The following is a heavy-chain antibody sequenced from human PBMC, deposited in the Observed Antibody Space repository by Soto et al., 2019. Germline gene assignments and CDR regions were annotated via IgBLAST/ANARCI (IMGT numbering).Heavy chain of an antibody. D-gene: IGHD6-13*01. J-gene: IGHJ6*03. CDR1: GFTFSSYG. V-gene: IGHV3-33*01. Sequence: QVQLVESGGGVVQPGRSLRLSCAASGFTFSSYGMHWVRQAPGKGLEWVAVIWYDGSNKYYADSVKGRFTISRDNSKNMLYLQMNSLRAEDTAVYYCARDSIAAAGTPRPASRYYYYMDVWGKGTTVTVSS. CDR3: ARDSIAAAGTPRPASRYYYYMDV. CDR2: IWYDGSNK.